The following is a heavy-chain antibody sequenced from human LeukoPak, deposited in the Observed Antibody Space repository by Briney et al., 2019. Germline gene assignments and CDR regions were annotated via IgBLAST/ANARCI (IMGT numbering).Heavy chain of an antibody. V-gene: IGHV1-69*13. CDR1: GGTFSSYA. Sequence: SVTVSCTASGGTFSSYAISWVRQAPGQGLEWMGGIIPIFGTANYAQKFQGRVTITADESTSTAYMELSSLRSEDTAVYYCARDDGVGATTTRWIDYWGQGTLVTVSS. CDR2: IIPIFGTA. J-gene: IGHJ4*02. D-gene: IGHD1-26*01. CDR3: ARDDGVGATTTRWIDY.